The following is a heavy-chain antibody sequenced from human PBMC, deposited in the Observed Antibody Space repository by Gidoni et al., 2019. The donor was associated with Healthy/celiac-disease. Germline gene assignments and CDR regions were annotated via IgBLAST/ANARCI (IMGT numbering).Heavy chain of an antibody. V-gene: IGHV3-20*04. Sequence: EVQLVESGGGVVRPGGFLILSCAASGFTFAYYCMRWVRRAPGKGLEWVSGINWNVGSTGYADSVKGRFTISRDNAKNSLYLQMNSLRAEDTALYYCARVLRGIAAAGTDLFDYWGQGTLVTVSS. CDR3: ARVLRGIAAAGTDLFDY. CDR2: INWNVGST. CDR1: GFTFAYYC. J-gene: IGHJ4*02. D-gene: IGHD6-13*01.